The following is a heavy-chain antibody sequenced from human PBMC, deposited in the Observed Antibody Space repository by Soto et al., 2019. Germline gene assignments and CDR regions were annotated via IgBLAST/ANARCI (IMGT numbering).Heavy chain of an antibody. CDR3: ARDRGYYDILTGPTDY. J-gene: IGHJ4*02. CDR2: ISVYNGNT. D-gene: IGHD3-9*01. CDR1: GYTFTSYG. Sequence: ASVKVSCKASGYTFTSYGISWERQAPGQGLEWMGWISVYNGNTNYAQKLQGRVTMTTDTSTNTAYMELRSLTSDDTAVYYCARDRGYYDILTGPTDYWGQGTLVTVS. V-gene: IGHV1-18*01.